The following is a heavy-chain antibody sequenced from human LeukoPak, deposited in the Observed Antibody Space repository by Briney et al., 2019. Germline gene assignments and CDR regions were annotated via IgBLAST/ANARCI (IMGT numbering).Heavy chain of an antibody. CDR1: GFTFSSYS. J-gene: IGHJ4*02. Sequence: GGSLRLSCAASGFTFSSYSMNWVRQAPGKGLEWVSSISSSSSYIYYADSVKGRFTISRDNAKNSLYLQMNSLRAEDTAVYYCARFKDDVGGFDYWGQGTLVTVSS. V-gene: IGHV3-21*01. CDR2: ISSSSSYI. CDR3: ARFKDDVGGFDY. D-gene: IGHD1-1*01.